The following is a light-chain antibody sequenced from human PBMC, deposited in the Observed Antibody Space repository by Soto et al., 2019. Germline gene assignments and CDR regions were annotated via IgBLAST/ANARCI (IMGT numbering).Light chain of an antibody. Sequence: QSVLTQPHSASGTPGQRVTISCSGSGSNIGSDTVNWYQQFPGTAPKLLIYSDNQRPSGVPDRFSGSRSGTSASLAIRGLQSEDEAIYYCATGSVFGGGTKLTVL. CDR3: ATGSV. V-gene: IGLV1-44*01. CDR2: SDN. CDR1: GSNIGSDT. J-gene: IGLJ3*02.